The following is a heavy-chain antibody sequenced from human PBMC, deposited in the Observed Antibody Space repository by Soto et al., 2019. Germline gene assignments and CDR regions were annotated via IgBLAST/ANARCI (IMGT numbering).Heavy chain of an antibody. CDR2: IYYSGST. CDR3: ARQADSVGGGNNWFDP. V-gene: IGHV4-59*08. D-gene: IGHD3-16*01. Sequence: PSETLSLTCTVSGGSISSYYWSWIRQPPGKGLEWIGYIYYSGSTFYNPSLKSRVTISVDTSKNQFSLKLSSVTAADTAVYYCARQADSVGGGNNWFDPWGQGTLVTVSS. CDR1: GGSISSYY. J-gene: IGHJ5*02.